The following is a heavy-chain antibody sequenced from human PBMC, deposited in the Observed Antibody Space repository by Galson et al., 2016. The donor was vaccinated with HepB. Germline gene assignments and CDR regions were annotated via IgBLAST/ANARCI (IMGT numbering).Heavy chain of an antibody. J-gene: IGHJ6*02. CDR2: ISTYNGDT. CDR3: ARDQGVGYGMDV. Sequence: SVKVSCKASGYTFNTYAINWVRQAPGQGLEWMGWISTYNGDTNFAQKFQGRVTMTTDTSTSTAYMELRSLRSDDTAGYYCARDQGVGYGMDVWGQGTTVTVSS. D-gene: IGHD1-26*01. CDR1: GYTFNTYA. V-gene: IGHV1-18*01.